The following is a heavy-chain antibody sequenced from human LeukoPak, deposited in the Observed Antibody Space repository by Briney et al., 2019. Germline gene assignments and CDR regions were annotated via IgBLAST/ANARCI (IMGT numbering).Heavy chain of an antibody. D-gene: IGHD6-13*01. J-gene: IGHJ5*02. Sequence: PSETLSLTCTVSGGSISSYYWSWIRQPPGKGLEWIGYIYYSGSTNYNPSLKSRVTISVDTSKNQFSLKLSSVTAADTAVYYCARARGAAAAFWGRFDPWGQGTLVTVSS. CDR3: ARARGAAAAFWGRFDP. V-gene: IGHV4-59*12. CDR2: IYYSGST. CDR1: GGSISSYY.